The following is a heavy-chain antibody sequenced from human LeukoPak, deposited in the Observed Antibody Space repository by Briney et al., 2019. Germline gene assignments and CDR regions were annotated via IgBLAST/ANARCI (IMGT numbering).Heavy chain of an antibody. V-gene: IGHV5-51*01. CDR3: ARVKYSHGYYHYYYGMDV. J-gene: IGHJ6*02. CDR2: IYPGDSDT. Sequence: PGESLKISCKGSGYSFTSYWIGWVRQMPGKGLEWMGIIYPGDSDTRYSPSFQGQVTISADKSISTAYLQWSSLKASDTAMYYCARVKYSHGYYHYYYGMDVWGQGTTVTVSS. D-gene: IGHD5-18*01. CDR1: GYSFTSYW.